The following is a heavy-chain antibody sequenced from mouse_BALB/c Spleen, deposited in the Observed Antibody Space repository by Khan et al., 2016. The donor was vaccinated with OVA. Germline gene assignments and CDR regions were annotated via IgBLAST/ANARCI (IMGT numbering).Heavy chain of an antibody. J-gene: IGHJ4*01. V-gene: IGHV1S56*01. D-gene: IGHD1-1*01. CDR2: IYPGILNT. CDR1: GYTFTNYY. Sequence: QVQLQQSGPELVKPGASVRISCKASGYTFTNYYIHWVKQRPGQGLEWIGWIYPGILNTKYNEKFKGQATLTADKSSSTAYMHLSSLTSEDSAVYFCARASYSSRVYTMDYWGQGTSVTVSS. CDR3: ARASYSSRVYTMDY.